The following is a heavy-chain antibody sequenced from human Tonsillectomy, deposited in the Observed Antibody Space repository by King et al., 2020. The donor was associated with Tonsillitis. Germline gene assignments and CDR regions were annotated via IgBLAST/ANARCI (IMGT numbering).Heavy chain of an antibody. CDR1: GGTFSNYA. V-gene: IGHV1-69*01. J-gene: IGHJ4*02. CDR3: ARGGGLPSAPLDY. D-gene: IGHD2-15*01. Sequence: QLVQSGAEVKKPGSSVKVSCKASGGTFSNYAISWVRQAPGQGLEWMGGIIPVLDTTNYAQKFQGRVTISADESTNTVYMELSSLRSEDTAMYYCARGGGLPSAPLDYGGQGSLVTVSS. CDR2: IIPVLDTT.